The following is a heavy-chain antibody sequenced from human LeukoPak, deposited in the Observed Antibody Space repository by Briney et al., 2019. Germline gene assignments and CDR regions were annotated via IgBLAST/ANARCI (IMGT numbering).Heavy chain of an antibody. J-gene: IGHJ4*02. CDR3: AKETDILTGYPDY. V-gene: IGHV3-33*06. CDR1: GFTFSSYG. Sequence: GGSLRLSCAASGFTFSSYGMHWVRQAPGKGLEWVAVIWYDGSNKYYADSVKGRFTISRDNSKNTLYLQMNSLRAEDTAVYYCAKETDILTGYPDYWGQGTLVTVSS. D-gene: IGHD3-9*01. CDR2: IWYDGSNK.